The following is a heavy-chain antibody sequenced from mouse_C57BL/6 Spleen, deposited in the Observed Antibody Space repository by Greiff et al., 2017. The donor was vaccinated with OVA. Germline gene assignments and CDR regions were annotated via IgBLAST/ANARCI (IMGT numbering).Heavy chain of an antibody. CDR2: LYPSASET. J-gene: IGHJ3*01. Sequence: QVQLQQPGAELVMPGSSVKLSCKASGYTFTSYWMDWVKQRPGHGLEWIGHLYPSASETPYHQKFKDKATLTVDKSSSTAYMQLSSLTSEDAAVYYCARGVNGKGSWFAYWGQGTLVTVSA. CDR1: GYTFTSYW. V-gene: IGHV1-61*01. D-gene: IGHD2-1*01. CDR3: ARGVNGKGSWFAY.